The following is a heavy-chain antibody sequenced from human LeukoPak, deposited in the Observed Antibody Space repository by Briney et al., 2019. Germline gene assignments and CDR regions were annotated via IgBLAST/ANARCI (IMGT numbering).Heavy chain of an antibody. J-gene: IGHJ3*02. V-gene: IGHV3-48*02. CDR2: ISSRSFII. CDR1: GFTFSAYS. D-gene: IGHD6-19*01. CDR3: ARSVIAVAGYDVFDI. Sequence: GGSLRLSCAASGFTFSAYSMNWVRQAPGKGLDWVSYISSRSFIIYYADSVKGRFTISRDNAKNSLYLEMNSLRDEDTAVYYCARSVIAVAGYDVFDIWGQGTVVTVSS.